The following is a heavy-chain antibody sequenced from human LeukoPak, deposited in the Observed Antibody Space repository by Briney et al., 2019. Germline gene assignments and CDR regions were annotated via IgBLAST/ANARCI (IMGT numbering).Heavy chain of an antibody. CDR3: ARQGYCTSISCPREFDY. CDR2: IYPGDSDT. CDR1: GYSFTNYW. Sequence: GESLKISCEGSGYSFTNYWIAWVRQMPGQGLEWMGVIYPGDSDTRYSPAFRRQGTISADKTTNTDYLKWTSLKASDSAMYYCARQGYCTSISCPREFDYWGQGALVTVSS. D-gene: IGHD2-2*01. J-gene: IGHJ4*02. V-gene: IGHV5-51*01.